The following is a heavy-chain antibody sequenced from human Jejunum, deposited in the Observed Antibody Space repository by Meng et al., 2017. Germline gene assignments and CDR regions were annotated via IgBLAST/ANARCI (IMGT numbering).Heavy chain of an antibody. D-gene: IGHD7-27*01. CDR2: IWPDRVTT. CDR1: GFIFSSLG. J-gene: IGHJ4*02. Sequence: QVQLVESGGGVFQPDGSLRLSCRTSGFIFSSLGLHWVRQAPGKGLEWVAVIWPDRVTTHYADSVKGRFTISRDNYQNTLYLQMNSLRAEDTAIYYCARDQEGTGYYLDYWGQGTVVTVSS. V-gene: IGHV3-33*01. CDR3: ARDQEGTGYYLDY.